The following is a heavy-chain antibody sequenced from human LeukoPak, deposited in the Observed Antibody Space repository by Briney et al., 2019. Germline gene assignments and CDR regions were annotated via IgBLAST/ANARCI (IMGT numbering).Heavy chain of an antibody. J-gene: IGHJ4*02. CDR3: AREEYYGSGSYYRYFDY. CDR2: IIPILGIA. CDR1: GGTFSSYA. Sequence: ASVKVSCKASGGTFSSYAISWVRQAPGQGLEWMGRIIPILGIANYAQKFQGRVTITADKSTSTAYVELSSLRSEDTAVYYCAREEYYGSGSYYRYFDYWGQGALVPVSS. D-gene: IGHD3-10*01. V-gene: IGHV1-69*04.